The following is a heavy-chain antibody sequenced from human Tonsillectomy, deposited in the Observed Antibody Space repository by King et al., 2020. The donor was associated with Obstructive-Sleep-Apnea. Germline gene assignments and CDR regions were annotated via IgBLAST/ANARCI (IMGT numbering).Heavy chain of an antibody. V-gene: IGHV4-59*01. CDR2: IYFSGTT. CDR3: AGIYTYGSAYHGLDV. CDR1: GGSISSYY. D-gene: IGHD5-18*01. J-gene: IGHJ6*02. Sequence: QLQESGPGLVKPSETLSLTCTVSGGSISSYYWSWIRQPPGKGLEWIGYIYFSGTTNYNPSLKSRVTISVDTSKNQFPLKVSSVTAADTAVYYCAGIYTYGSAYHGLDVWGQGTTVTVSS.